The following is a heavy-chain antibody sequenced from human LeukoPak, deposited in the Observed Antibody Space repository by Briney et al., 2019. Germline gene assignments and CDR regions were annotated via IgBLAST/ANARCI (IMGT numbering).Heavy chain of an antibody. Sequence: PSETLSLTCNVSGGSISSYSWTWIRQPPGKGLEWIGRIYTSGSTNYNPSLKSRVTMSVDTSKNQFSLKLSSVTAADTAVYYCARDRYDFWSGSIPPWFDPWGQGTLVTVSS. V-gene: IGHV4-4*07. CDR3: ARDRYDFWSGSIPPWFDP. CDR1: GGSISSYS. J-gene: IGHJ5*02. D-gene: IGHD3-3*01. CDR2: IYTSGST.